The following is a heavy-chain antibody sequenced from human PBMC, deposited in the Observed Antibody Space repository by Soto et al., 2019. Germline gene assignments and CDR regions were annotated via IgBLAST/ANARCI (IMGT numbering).Heavy chain of an antibody. CDR1: GFTFSSYS. V-gene: IGHV3-48*01. CDR3: ARDRIDFWSGVLR. CDR2: ISSSSSTI. Sequence: EVQLVESGGGLVQPGGSLRLSCAASGFTFSSYSMNWVRQAPGKGLEWVSYISSSSSTIYYADSVKGRFTISRDNAKNSLYLQMNSLRAEDTAVYYCARDRIDFWSGVLRWGQGTMVTVSS. J-gene: IGHJ3*01. D-gene: IGHD3-3*01.